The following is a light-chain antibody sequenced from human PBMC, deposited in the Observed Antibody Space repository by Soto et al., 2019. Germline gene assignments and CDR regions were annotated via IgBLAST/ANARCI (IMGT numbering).Light chain of an antibody. CDR3: QQYNSYTPT. CDR2: GAS. J-gene: IGKJ1*01. V-gene: IGKV1-5*01. Sequence: DIPMTQSPSLVSAAVGDRVTITCRASQSVSTWLAWYQQRPGRAPQMLVHGASVLESGVSSRFSGSGSGRQFTLTISSLQSEDVATDICQQYNSYTPTFGPGTKVEI. CDR1: QSVSTW.